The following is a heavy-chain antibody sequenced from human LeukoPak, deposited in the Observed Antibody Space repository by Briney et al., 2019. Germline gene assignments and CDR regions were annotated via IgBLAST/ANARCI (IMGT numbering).Heavy chain of an antibody. V-gene: IGHV1-18*01. D-gene: IGHD3-22*01. Sequence: ASVKVSCKASGYTFTSYGISWVRQAPGQGLEWMGWINAYNGNTNYAQKLQGRVTMTTDTSTSTAYMELRSLRSEDTAVYYCARDVISYYYDSTGSPIGSHFDYWGQGTLVTVAS. CDR3: ARDVISYYYDSTGSPIGSHFDY. CDR1: GYTFTSYG. J-gene: IGHJ4*02. CDR2: INAYNGNT.